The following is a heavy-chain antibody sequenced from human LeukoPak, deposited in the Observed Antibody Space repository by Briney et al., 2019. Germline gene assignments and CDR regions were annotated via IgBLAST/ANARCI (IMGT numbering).Heavy chain of an antibody. CDR3: ARALPDFWSGYRPTSYFDY. J-gene: IGHJ4*02. CDR2: INHSGST. V-gene: IGHV4-34*01. CDR1: GGSFSGYY. Sequence: SETLSLTCAVYGGSFSGYYWSWIRQPPGKGLEWIGEINHSGSTNYNPSLKSRVTISVDTSKNQFSLKLSSVTPADTAVYYCARALPDFWSGYRPTSYFDYWGQGTLVTVSS. D-gene: IGHD3-3*01.